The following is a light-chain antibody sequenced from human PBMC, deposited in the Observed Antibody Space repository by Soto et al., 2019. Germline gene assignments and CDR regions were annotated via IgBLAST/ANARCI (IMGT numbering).Light chain of an antibody. Sequence: DIVMTQTPLSLHVTLGQPASISCSSSQSPVDGDGITSLSWLHQRPGQPPRLLIYKVSNRFSGVPDRFSGSGAGTDFTLKINTVEAEDVGVYYCMQDALYSTFGQGTKVDIK. CDR1: QSPVDGDGITS. CDR3: MQDALYST. V-gene: IGKV2-24*01. CDR2: KVS. J-gene: IGKJ1*01.